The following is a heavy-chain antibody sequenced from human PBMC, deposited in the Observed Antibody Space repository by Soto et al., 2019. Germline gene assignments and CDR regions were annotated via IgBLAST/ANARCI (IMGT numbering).Heavy chain of an antibody. J-gene: IGHJ4*02. V-gene: IGHV3-30*03. CDR3: ARGPSYSDSYFDH. D-gene: IGHD4-17*01. CDR1: EFTFSNYA. CDR2: ISYDGNNK. Sequence: QVQLVESGGGAVQPGGSRRLSCAASEFTFSNYAMHWVRQAPGKGLQWLAVISYDGNNKYYADSVEGRFTISRDNSKNTVYLQMNSLRLEDTAVDYCARGPSYSDSYFDHWGQGTLVTVSS.